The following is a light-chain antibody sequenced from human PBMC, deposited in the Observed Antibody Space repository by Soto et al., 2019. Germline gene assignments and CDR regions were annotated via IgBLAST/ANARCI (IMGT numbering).Light chain of an antibody. CDR2: GAS. CDR1: QSVSSSY. V-gene: IGKV3-20*01. Sequence: EIVLTQSPGTLSLSPGERATLSCRASQSVSSSYLAWYQQKPGQAPRLLIYGASSRATGIPDRFSGSGSETDFTPTISRLEPEDFAVYYCQQYGSSPPLTFGGGTKVEIK. J-gene: IGKJ4*01. CDR3: QQYGSSPPLT.